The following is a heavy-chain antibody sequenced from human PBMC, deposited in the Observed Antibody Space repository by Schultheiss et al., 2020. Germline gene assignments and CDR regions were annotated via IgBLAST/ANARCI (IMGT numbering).Heavy chain of an antibody. J-gene: IGHJ6*02. Sequence: SATLSLTCTVSGGSISSYYWSWIRQPPGKGLEWIGSIYYSGSTYYNPSLKSRVTISVDTSKNQFSLKLSSVTAADTAVYYCARGGYYDSSGYYYHYGMDVWGQGTTVTVSS. D-gene: IGHD3-22*01. CDR3: ARGGYYDSSGYYYHYGMDV. V-gene: IGHV4-59*01. CDR2: IYYSGST. CDR1: GGSISSYY.